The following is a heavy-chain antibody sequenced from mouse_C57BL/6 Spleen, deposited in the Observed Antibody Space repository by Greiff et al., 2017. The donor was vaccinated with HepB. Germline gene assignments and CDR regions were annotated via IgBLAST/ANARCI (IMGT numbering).Heavy chain of an antibody. V-gene: IGHV1-64*01. CDR3: ARGGFYYAYENYAMDY. CDR1: GYTFTSYW. D-gene: IGHD2-2*01. Sequence: QVQLQQPGAELVKPGASVKLSCTASGYTFTSYWMHWVKQRPGQGLEWIGMIHPDSGSTNYNEKFKGKATLTVDKSSSTAYMQLSSLTSEDSAVYYCARGGFYYAYENYAMDYWGQGTSVTVSS. CDR2: IHPDSGST. J-gene: IGHJ4*01.